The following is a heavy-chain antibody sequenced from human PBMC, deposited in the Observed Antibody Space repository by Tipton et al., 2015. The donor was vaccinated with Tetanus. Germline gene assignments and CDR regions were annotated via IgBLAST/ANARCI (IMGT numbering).Heavy chain of an antibody. Sequence: TLSLTCSVSGGSINSGAYYWSWIRQHPEKGLEWIGYISYSGSTTYNPSVKSRVIISVDTSKNQFSLRLNSVTAADTAVYYCARTLLGLPYLDNWGQGTLVTVSS. CDR3: ARTLLGLPYLDN. V-gene: IGHV4-31*03. J-gene: IGHJ4*02. CDR2: ISYSGST. CDR1: GGSINSGAYY. D-gene: IGHD3/OR15-3a*01.